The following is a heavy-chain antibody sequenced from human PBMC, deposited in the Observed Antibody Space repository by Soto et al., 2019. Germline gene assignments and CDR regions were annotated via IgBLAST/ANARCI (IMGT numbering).Heavy chain of an antibody. J-gene: IGHJ4*02. Sequence: KQSQTLSLTCAISGDSVSSNSAAWNWIRQSPSRGLEWLGRTYYRSKWYNDYAVSVKSRITINPDTSKNQFSLQLNSVTPEDTAVYYCARGSWELQYDSYYFDYWGQGTLVTVSS. V-gene: IGHV6-1*01. D-gene: IGHD1-26*01. CDR2: TYYRSKWYN. CDR1: GDSVSSNSAA. CDR3: ARGSWELQYDSYYFDY.